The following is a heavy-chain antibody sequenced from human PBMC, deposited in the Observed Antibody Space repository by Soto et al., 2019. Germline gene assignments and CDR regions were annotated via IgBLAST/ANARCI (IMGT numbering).Heavy chain of an antibody. CDR2: IWYDGSNK. D-gene: IGHD3-10*01. V-gene: IGHV3-33*01. CDR3: ARALGAYYYGSGSYLPGDY. J-gene: IGHJ4*02. CDR1: GFTFSSYG. Sequence: AGGSLRLSCAASGFTFSSYGMHWVRQAPGKGLEWVAVIWYDGSNKYYTDSVKGRFTISRDNSKNTLYLQMNSLRAEDTAVYYCARALGAYYYGSGSYLPGDYWGQGTLVTVSS.